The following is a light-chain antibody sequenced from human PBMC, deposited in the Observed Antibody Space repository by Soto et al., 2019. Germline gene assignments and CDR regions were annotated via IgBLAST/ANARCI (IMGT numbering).Light chain of an antibody. CDR3: SSYAGNYSLV. CDR2: EVT. V-gene: IGLV2-8*01. Sequence: QSVLTQPPSASGSPGQSVTISCTGTSSDVGGYNYVSWYQQHPGKAPKLIIYEVTNRPSGVPDRFSGSKSGNTASLTVSGLQAEDEADYYCSSYAGNYSLVFGGGTKVT. J-gene: IGLJ2*01. CDR1: SSDVGGYNY.